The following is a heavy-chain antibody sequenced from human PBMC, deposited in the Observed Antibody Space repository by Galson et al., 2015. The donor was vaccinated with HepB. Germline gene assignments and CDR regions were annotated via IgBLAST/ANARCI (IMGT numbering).Heavy chain of an antibody. D-gene: IGHD6-19*01. CDR3: AREMSRGRWLRHFDQ. Sequence: TLSLTCAVSGASIGSGTHFWSWIRQAPGKGLQWIGYIYYTGTADYNSSLKSRVTMSIDTSKNQFSLQLTSVTAADTAVYYCAREMSRGRWLRHFDQWGQGTLVTVSS. V-gene: IGHV4-31*11. CDR1: GASIGSGTHF. J-gene: IGHJ4*02. CDR2: IYYTGTA.